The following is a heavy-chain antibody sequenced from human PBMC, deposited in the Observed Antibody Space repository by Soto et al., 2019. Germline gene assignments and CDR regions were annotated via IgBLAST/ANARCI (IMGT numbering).Heavy chain of an antibody. CDR2: IDPSDSYT. J-gene: IGHJ6*02. D-gene: IGHD2-2*01. V-gene: IGHV5-10-1*01. Sequence: PGESLKISCKGSGYSFTSYWISWVRQMPGKGLEWMGRIDPSDSYTNYSPSFQGHVTISADKSISTAYLQWSSLNASDTAMFYCAAPKQLSMGYYYGMDVWGQGTTVTVSS. CDR1: GYSFTSYW. CDR3: AAPKQLSMGYYYGMDV.